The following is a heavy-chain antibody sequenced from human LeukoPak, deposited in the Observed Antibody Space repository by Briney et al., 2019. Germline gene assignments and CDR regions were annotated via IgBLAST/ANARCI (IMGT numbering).Heavy chain of an antibody. V-gene: IGHV3-21*01. CDR2: ISSSSSYI. CDR1: GFTFSSYA. D-gene: IGHD2-15*01. Sequence: PGGSLRLSCAASGFTFSSYAMSWVRQAPGKGLEWVSSISSSSSYIDYADSVKGRFTISRDNAKNSLYLQMNSLRAEDTAVYYCAREGGGWYFDYWGQGTLVTVSS. CDR3: AREGGGWYFDY. J-gene: IGHJ4*02.